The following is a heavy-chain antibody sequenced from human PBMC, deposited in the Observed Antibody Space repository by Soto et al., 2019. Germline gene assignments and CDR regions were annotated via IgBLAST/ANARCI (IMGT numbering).Heavy chain of an antibody. CDR3: ARNRAAMPYYYYYMDV. V-gene: IGHV4-4*02. CDR1: SGSISSSNW. J-gene: IGHJ6*03. D-gene: IGHD2-2*01. Sequence: QVQLQESGPGLVKPSGTPSLTCAVSSGSISSSNWWSWVRQPPGKGLEWIGEIYHSGSTNYNPSLKSRVTISVDKSKNQFSLKLSSVTAADTAVYYCARNRAAMPYYYYYMDVWGKGTTVTVSS. CDR2: IYHSGST.